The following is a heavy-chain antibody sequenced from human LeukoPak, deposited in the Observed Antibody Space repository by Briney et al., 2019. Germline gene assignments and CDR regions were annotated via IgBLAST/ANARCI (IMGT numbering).Heavy chain of an antibody. J-gene: IGHJ6*02. CDR2: INPNSGGT. CDR1: GYTFTGHY. Sequence: ASVKVSCKASGYTFTGHYMHWVRQAPGQGLEWMGWINPNSGGTNYAQKFQGRVTMTRDTSISTAYMELSRLRSDDTAVHYCARGVRIAAAGLARYYYYGMDVWGQGTTVTVSS. CDR3: ARGVRIAAAGLARYYYYGMDV. D-gene: IGHD6-13*01. V-gene: IGHV1-2*02.